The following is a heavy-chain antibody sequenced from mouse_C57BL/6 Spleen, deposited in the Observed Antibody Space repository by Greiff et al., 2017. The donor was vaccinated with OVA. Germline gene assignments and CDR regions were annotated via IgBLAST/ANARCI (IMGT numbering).Heavy chain of an antibody. CDR2: IYPGGGYT. J-gene: IGHJ2*01. D-gene: IGHD1-1*01. Sequence: QVQLQQSGAELVRPGTSVKMSCKASGYTFTNYWIGWAKQRPGHGLEWIGDIYPGGGYTNYNEKFKGKATLTADKSSSTAYMQFSSLTSEYSAIYYCARSRYYGSSYEGYYFDYWGQGTTLTVSS. V-gene: IGHV1-63*01. CDR1: GYTFTNYW. CDR3: ARSRYYGSSYEGYYFDY.